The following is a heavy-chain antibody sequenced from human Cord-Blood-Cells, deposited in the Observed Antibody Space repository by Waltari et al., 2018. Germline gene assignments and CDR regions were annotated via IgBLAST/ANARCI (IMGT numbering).Heavy chain of an antibody. CDR2: IKSKTDGGTT. CDR1: GFTFSNAW. J-gene: IGHJ4*02. Sequence: GGGLVKPGGSLRLSCAASGFTFSNAWMSWVRQAPGKGLEWVGRIKSKTDGGTTDYAAPVKGRFTISRDDSKNTLYLQMNSLKTEDTAVYYCTTEYYDFWSGYYFDYWGQGTLVTVSS. V-gene: IGHV3-15*01. D-gene: IGHD3-3*01. CDR3: TTEYYDFWSGYYFDY.